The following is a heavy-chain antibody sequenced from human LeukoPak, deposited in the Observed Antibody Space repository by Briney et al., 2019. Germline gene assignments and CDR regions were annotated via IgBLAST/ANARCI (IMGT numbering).Heavy chain of an antibody. CDR3: ARDRLRWERTRTYFDY. Sequence: GGTLRLSCAASGFTFSSYAMSWVRQAPGKGLEWVSSISSSSSYIYYADSVKGRFTISRDNAKNSLYLQMNSLRAEDTAVYYCARDRLRWERTRTYFDYWGQGTLVTVSS. J-gene: IGHJ4*02. V-gene: IGHV3-21*01. CDR2: ISSSSSYI. D-gene: IGHD4-23*01. CDR1: GFTFSSYA.